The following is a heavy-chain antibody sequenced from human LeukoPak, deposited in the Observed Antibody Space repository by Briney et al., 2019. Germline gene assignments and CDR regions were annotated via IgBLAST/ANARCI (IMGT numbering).Heavy chain of an antibody. V-gene: IGHV3-11*01. J-gene: IGHJ4*02. Sequence: GGSLRLSCAASGFTFSDYYMSWIRQAPGKGLEWVSYISSSGSTIYYADSVKRRFIISRDNAKNSLYLQMNSLRAEDTAVYYCARAFPYYYDSSGYPDYWGQGTLVTVSS. D-gene: IGHD3-22*01. CDR3: ARAFPYYYDSSGYPDY. CDR1: GFTFSDYY. CDR2: ISSSGSTI.